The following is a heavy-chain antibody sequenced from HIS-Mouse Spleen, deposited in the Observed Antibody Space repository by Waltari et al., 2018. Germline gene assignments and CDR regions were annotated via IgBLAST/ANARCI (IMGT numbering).Heavy chain of an antibody. Sequence: QVQLQESGPGLVKPSQTLSLTCTVSGGSLSSGDYYWRWIRQPPGKGLEWIGYIYYSGSTYYNPSLKSRVTISVDTSKNQFSLKLSSVTAADTAVYYCARGAPYCSGGSCYPKYYFDYWGQGTLVTVSS. D-gene: IGHD2-15*01. J-gene: IGHJ4*02. V-gene: IGHV4-30-4*01. CDR2: IYYSGST. CDR1: GGSLSSGDYY. CDR3: ARGAPYCSGGSCYPKYYFDY.